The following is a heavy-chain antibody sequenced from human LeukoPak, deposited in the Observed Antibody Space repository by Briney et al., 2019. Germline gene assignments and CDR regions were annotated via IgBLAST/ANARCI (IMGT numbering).Heavy chain of an antibody. V-gene: IGHV3-74*01. CDR2: INSDGSST. D-gene: IGHD6-19*01. Sequence: PGGSLRLSCAASGFTFSSYWMHWVRHAPGKGLVWVSRINSDGSSTIYADSVKGRFTISRDNAKNTLYLQMNSLRAEDTAVYYCARDQIKGSGWHYYWGQGTLVTVSS. J-gene: IGHJ4*02. CDR3: ARDQIKGSGWHYY. CDR1: GFTFSSYW.